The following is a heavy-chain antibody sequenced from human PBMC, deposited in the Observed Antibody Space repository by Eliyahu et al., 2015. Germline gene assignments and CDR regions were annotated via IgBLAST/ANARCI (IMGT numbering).Heavy chain of an antibody. Sequence: QITLTESGPTXVKPTQTLTLTCTFSGFSLLXRGMAVGWXRXPPGKALEWLALIYWDEDKRYSPSLKSRLSITKDTSKNQVVLTLTDVDPVDTATYYCAHGTYFDSIGYYYAEYFQNWGQGTLVTVSS. CDR3: AHGTYFDSIGYYYAEYFQN. CDR2: IYWDEDK. D-gene: IGHD3-22*01. CDR1: GFSLLXRGMA. J-gene: IGHJ1*01. V-gene: IGHV2-5*02.